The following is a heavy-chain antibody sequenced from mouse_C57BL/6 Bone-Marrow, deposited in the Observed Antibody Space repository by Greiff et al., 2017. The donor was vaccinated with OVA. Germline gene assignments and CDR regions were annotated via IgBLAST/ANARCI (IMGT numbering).Heavy chain of an antibody. Sequence: QVQLQQSGAELARPGASVKMSCKASGYTFTSYTMHWVKQRPGKGLEWIGYINPSSGYTKYNQKFKDKATLTADKSSSTAYMQLSSLTSEDSAVYYCARLDRYGSSLYFDYWGQGTTLTVSS. V-gene: IGHV1-4*01. J-gene: IGHJ2*01. D-gene: IGHD1-1*01. CDR3: ARLDRYGSSLYFDY. CDR1: GYTFTSYT. CDR2: INPSSGYT.